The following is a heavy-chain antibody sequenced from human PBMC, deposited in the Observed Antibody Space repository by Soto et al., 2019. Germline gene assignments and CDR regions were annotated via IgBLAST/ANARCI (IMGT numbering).Heavy chain of an antibody. D-gene: IGHD3-22*01. V-gene: IGHV4-34*01. CDR3: ARRRGYYYDRSGSPSPLDY. CDR1: GGSFSGYY. CDR2: INHSGST. Sequence: PSETLSLTCAVYGGSFSGYYWSWIRQPPGKGLEWIGEINHSGSTNYNPSLKSRVTISVDTSKNQFSLKLSSVTAADTAVYYCARRRGYYYDRSGSPSPLDYWGQGTLVTVSS. J-gene: IGHJ4*02.